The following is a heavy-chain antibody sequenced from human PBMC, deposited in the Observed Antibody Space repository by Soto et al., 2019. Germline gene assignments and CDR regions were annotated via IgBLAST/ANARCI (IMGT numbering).Heavy chain of an antibody. CDR2: FSYDGINK. J-gene: IGHJ4*02. Sequence: PGGSLRLSCAASGFTFSRYGMHWVRQAPGKGLEWVAVFSYDGINKYYEDSVKGRFTVSRDTSTNTLYLQMSSLRVEDTAIYYCAKDTASGGNPFDSWGQGTPVTVSS. D-gene: IGHD2-15*01. CDR1: GFTFSRYG. CDR3: AKDTASGGNPFDS. V-gene: IGHV3-30*18.